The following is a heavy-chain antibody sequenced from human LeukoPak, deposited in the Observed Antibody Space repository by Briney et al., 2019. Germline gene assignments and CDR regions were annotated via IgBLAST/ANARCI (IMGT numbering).Heavy chain of an antibody. Sequence: SETLSLTCTVSGGSISSYYWNWIRQPPGKGLEWIGYVFHSGSTNYNPSLKSRVTMSVDTSKNQFSLKLSSVTAADTAVYYCARDHSSGWYDAFDIWGQGTMVTVSS. D-gene: IGHD6-19*01. CDR3: ARDHSSGWYDAFDI. CDR2: VFHSGST. J-gene: IGHJ3*02. CDR1: GGSISSYY. V-gene: IGHV4-59*01.